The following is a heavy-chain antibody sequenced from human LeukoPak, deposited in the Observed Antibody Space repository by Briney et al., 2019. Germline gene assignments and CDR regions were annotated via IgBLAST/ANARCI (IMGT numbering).Heavy chain of an antibody. V-gene: IGHV1-18*01. CDR1: GYTFTNYG. CDR3: AGDYYDSRGPLTVNRGDY. Sequence: ASVKVSCKASGYTFTNYGITWVRQAPGQGLEWMGWISAYNGNTNYAQKLQGRVTMTTDTSTSTAYMELRNLRSDDTAVYYCAGDYYDSRGPLTVNRGDYWGQGTLVTVSS. CDR2: ISAYNGNT. D-gene: IGHD3-22*01. J-gene: IGHJ4*02.